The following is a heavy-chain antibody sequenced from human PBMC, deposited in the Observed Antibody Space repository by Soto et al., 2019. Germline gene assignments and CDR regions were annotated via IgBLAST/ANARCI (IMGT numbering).Heavy chain of an antibody. Sequence: SETLSLTCAVYGGSFSGYYWNWLRQPPGEGLEWIGKIDQSGSTNYNPSLKSRVTMSVDTSKSQFSLKLTSVTAADTAVYYCARHSNEYRKSLDYWGQGTLVTVSS. CDR3: ARHSNEYRKSLDY. CDR1: GGSFSGYY. V-gene: IGHV4-34*01. D-gene: IGHD6-13*01. J-gene: IGHJ4*02. CDR2: IDQSGST.